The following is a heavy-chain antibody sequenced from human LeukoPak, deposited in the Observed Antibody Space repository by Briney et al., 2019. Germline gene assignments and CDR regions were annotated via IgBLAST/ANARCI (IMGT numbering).Heavy chain of an antibody. CDR1: GFTFSSYA. V-gene: IGHV3-48*04. CDR3: ARCPRWAHFDY. CDR2: ISSSGRAI. D-gene: IGHD4-23*01. J-gene: IGHJ4*02. Sequence: GGSLRLSCAASGFTFSSYAMNWVRQAPGKGLEWVSYISSSGRAIYYADSVKGRFTVSRDNAKNSLYLQMNSLRAEDTAVYYCARCPRWAHFDYWGQGTLVTVSS.